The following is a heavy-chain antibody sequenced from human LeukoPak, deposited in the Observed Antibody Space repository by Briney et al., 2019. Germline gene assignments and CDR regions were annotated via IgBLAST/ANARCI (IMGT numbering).Heavy chain of an antibody. CDR1: GFTFSSYW. V-gene: IGHV3-7*01. CDR2: IKQDGSEK. D-gene: IGHD5-18*01. CDR3: ARDQIYTYGTTAPLDY. Sequence: PGGSLRLSCVASGFTFSSYWMSWVRQAPGKGLEWVANIKQDGSEKYYVDSVKGRFTISRDNSKNTLYLQMNSLRAEDTAMYYCARDQIYTYGTTAPLDYWGQGTLVTVSS. J-gene: IGHJ4*02.